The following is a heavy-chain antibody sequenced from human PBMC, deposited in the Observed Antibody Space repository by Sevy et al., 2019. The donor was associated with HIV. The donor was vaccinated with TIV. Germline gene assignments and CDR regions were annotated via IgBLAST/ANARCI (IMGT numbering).Heavy chain of an antibody. CDR1: GFTFSEFG. CDR3: ARDRGEILRSAFKS. J-gene: IGHJ5*02. CDR2: ISHDGRNNK. Sequence: GGSLRLSCAASGFTFSEFGMHWVRQAPGKGLEWVAVISHDGRNNKYNADSVKGRFTISIDNSKNTLYLQMNSLRADDTAIYYCARDRGEILRSAFKSWGQGTLVTVSS. V-gene: IGHV3-30*04. D-gene: IGHD3-10*01.